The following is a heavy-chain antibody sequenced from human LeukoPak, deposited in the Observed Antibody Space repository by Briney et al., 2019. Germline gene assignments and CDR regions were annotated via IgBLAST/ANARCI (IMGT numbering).Heavy chain of an antibody. CDR1: GGSIGSHY. V-gene: IGHV4-59*11. CDR2: IHYSGTT. CDR3: ARDYYDSRGEAFDI. Sequence: SETQSLTCTVSGGSIGSHYWSWIRQPPGEGLEWIGYIHYSGTTSYNPSLKSRVTISVDTSKNQFSLKLSSVTAADTAVYYCARDYYDSRGEAFDIWGLGTMVTVSS. D-gene: IGHD3-22*01. J-gene: IGHJ3*02.